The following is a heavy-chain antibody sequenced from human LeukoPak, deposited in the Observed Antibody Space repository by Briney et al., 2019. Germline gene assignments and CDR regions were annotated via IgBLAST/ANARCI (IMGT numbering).Heavy chain of an antibody. Sequence: GASVKVSCKASGGTFSSYAISWVRQAPGQGLEWMGCISAYSGNTNYAQKLQGRVTMTEDTSTDTAYMELSSLRSEDTAVYYCATRYCSGGSCPNYYYYYINVWGKGTTVTISS. CDR3: ATRYCSGGSCPNYYYYYINV. CDR1: GGTFSSYA. J-gene: IGHJ6*03. D-gene: IGHD2-15*01. CDR2: ISAYSGNT. V-gene: IGHV1-18*01.